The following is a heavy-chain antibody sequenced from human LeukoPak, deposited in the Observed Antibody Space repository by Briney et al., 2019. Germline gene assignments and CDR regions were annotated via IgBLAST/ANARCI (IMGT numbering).Heavy chain of an antibody. Sequence: PSETLSLTCTVSGGSISSSSYYWGWIRQPPGKGLEWIGSIYYSGSTYYNPSLKSRVTISVDTSKNQFSLKLSSVTAADTAVYYCARGRARYSSSWYVSPPDAFDIWGQGTMVTVSS. J-gene: IGHJ3*02. CDR1: GGSISSSSYY. D-gene: IGHD6-13*01. CDR2: IYYSGST. CDR3: ARGRARYSSSWYVSPPDAFDI. V-gene: IGHV4-39*01.